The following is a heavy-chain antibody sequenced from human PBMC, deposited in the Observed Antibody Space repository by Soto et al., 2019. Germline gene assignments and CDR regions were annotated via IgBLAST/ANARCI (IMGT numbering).Heavy chain of an antibody. J-gene: IGHJ4*02. CDR3: ARGPNYYDY. V-gene: IGHV3-53*01. CDR2: IYTGGSI. D-gene: IGHD2-8*01. Sequence: GGSLRLSCAASGFSVGSNYMSWVRQAPGKGLEWVSVIYTGGSIYHADSVRGRFTISRDISNNKVYLQMDSLRVEDTAVYYCARGPNYYDYWGQGTLVTVSS. CDR1: GFSVGSNY.